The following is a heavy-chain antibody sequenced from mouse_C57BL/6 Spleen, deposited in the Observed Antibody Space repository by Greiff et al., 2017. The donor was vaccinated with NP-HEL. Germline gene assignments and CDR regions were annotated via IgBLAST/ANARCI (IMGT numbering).Heavy chain of an antibody. CDR1: GFTFSSYA. Sequence: EVKVVESGGGLVKPGGSLKLSCAASGFTFSSYAMSWVRQTPEKRLEWVATISDGGSYTYYPDNVKGRFTITRDNAKNNLYLQMSHLKSEDTAVYSCARDSYYRRFAYWGQGTLVTVSA. J-gene: IGHJ3*01. V-gene: IGHV5-4*01. CDR2: ISDGGSYT. CDR3: ARDSYYRRFAY. D-gene: IGHD2-14*01.